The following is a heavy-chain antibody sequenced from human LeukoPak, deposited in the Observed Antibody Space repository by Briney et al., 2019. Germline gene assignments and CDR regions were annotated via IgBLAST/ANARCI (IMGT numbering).Heavy chain of an antibody. V-gene: IGHV3-7*01. CDR1: GFTFSRHW. CDR3: ARVLSGNAYDAMDV. D-gene: IGHD3-10*01. Sequence: GGSLRLSCAASGFTFSRHWMSWVRQAPGKGLEWVANIKKDGSDKYYVDSVKGRFTISRDNARNSLYLQMNSLRAEDTAVYYCARVLSGNAYDAMDVWGQGTRSLSP. J-gene: IGHJ6*02. CDR2: IKKDGSDK.